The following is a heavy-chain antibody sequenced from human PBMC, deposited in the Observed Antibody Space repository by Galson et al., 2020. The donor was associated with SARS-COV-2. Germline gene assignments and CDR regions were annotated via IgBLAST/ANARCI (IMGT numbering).Heavy chain of an antibody. V-gene: IGHV3-33*01. CDR1: GFTFSSYG. CDR2: IWYDGSNK. D-gene: IGHD3-9*01. J-gene: IGHJ6*02. Sequence: GGSLRLSCAASGFTFSSYGMHWVRQAPGKGLEWVAVIWYDGSNKYYADSVKGRFTISRDNSKNTLYLQMNSLRAEDTAVYYCARDGGDYDILTGYSQGYYGMDVWGQGTTVTVSS. CDR3: ARDGGDYDILTGYSQGYYGMDV.